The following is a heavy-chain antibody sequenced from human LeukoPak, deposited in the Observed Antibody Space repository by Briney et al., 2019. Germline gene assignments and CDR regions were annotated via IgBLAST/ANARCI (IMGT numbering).Heavy chain of an antibody. D-gene: IGHD3-3*01. CDR2: IKSKSDGGTP. CDR1: GFTFRNAW. J-gene: IGHJ6*03. CDR3: TTLSYYDVWRSYGSYNYYYYMDV. V-gene: IGHV3-15*01. Sequence: PGGSLRLSCVASGFTFRNAWMSWVRQAPGKGLEWIGSIKSKSDGGTPDHSAPVKDTFTISNADYQNTLYMQMDSLKTEDTAIYYSTTLSYYDVWRSYGSYNYYYYMDVWGKGTTVTVSS.